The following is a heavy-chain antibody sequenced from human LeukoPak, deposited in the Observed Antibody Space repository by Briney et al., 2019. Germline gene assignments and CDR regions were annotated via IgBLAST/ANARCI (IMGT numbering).Heavy chain of an antibody. CDR2: IYSGGST. V-gene: IGHV3-53*01. D-gene: IGHD6-13*01. CDR3: ARMGLAAAFDY. Sequence: GGSLRLSCAASGFTVSSNYMSWVRQAPGKGLEWVSVIYSGGSTYYADSVKGRFTISRDNSKNTLYLQMNSLRAEDTAVYYCARMGLAAAFDYWGQETLVTVSS. CDR1: GFTVSSNY. J-gene: IGHJ4*02.